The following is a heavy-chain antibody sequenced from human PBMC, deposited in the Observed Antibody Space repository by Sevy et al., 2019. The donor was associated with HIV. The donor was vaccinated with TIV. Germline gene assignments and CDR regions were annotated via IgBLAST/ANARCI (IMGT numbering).Heavy chain of an antibody. CDR3: ARHCSSISSSHAFDI. J-gene: IGHJ3*02. D-gene: IGHD2-2*01. CDR1: SGSFSGYY. CDR2: INHSGSA. V-gene: IGHV4-34*01. Sequence: SETLSLTCAVYSGSFSGYYWSWIRQPPGKGLEWIGEINHSGSANYNPSLKSRVTISVDTSKNQFSLKLSSVTAADTAVYYCARHCSSISSSHAFDIWGLGTMVTVSS.